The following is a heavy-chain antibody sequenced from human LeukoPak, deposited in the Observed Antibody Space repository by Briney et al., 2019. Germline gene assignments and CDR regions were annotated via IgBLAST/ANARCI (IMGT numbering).Heavy chain of an antibody. CDR2: ISGSGGST. V-gene: IGHV3-23*01. J-gene: IGHJ3*02. CDR3: AEEAWELPLKGGAFDI. D-gene: IGHD1-26*01. Sequence: GGSLRLSCAASGFTFSSCAMSWVRQAPGKGLEWVSAISGSGGSTYDADSVKGRFTISRDNSKNTLYLQMNSLRAEDTAVYYCAEEAWELPLKGGAFDIWGQGTMVTVSS. CDR1: GFTFSSCA.